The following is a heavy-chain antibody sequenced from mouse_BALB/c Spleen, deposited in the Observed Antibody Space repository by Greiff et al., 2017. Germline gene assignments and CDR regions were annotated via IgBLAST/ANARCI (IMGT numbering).Heavy chain of an antibody. D-gene: IGHD2-4*01. CDR1: GYTFTSYW. Sequence: VKLQESGAELVRPGASVKLSCKASGYTFTSYWINWVKQRPGQGLEWIGNIYPSDSYTNYNQKFKDKATLTVDKSSSTAYMQLSSPTSEDSAVYYCTRSVYDYDENWFAYWGQGTLVTVSA. V-gene: IGHV1-69*02. J-gene: IGHJ3*01. CDR2: IYPSDSYT. CDR3: TRSVYDYDENWFAY.